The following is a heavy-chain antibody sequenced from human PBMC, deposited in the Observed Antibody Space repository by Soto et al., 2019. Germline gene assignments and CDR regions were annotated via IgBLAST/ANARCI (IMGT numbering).Heavy chain of an antibody. CDR2: IWYDGSNK. V-gene: IGHV3-33*08. J-gene: IGHJ6*02. D-gene: IGHD3-10*01. Sequence: GGSLRLSCAASGFTFSNYRMNWVRQAPGKGLEWVAVIWYDGSNKYYADSVKGRFTISRDNSKNTLYLQMNSLRAEDTAVYYCARVGSGSYYMGYYYYGMDVGGQGTTVTVSS. CDR1: GFTFSNYR. CDR3: ARVGSGSYYMGYYYYGMDV.